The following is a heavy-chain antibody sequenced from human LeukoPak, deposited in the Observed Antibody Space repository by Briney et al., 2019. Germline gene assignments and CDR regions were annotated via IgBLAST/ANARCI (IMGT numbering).Heavy chain of an antibody. CDR2: IDPSDSYT. CDR3: ASATTVTTYGYYYGMDV. Sequence: HGESLKISCKASGYSFISYWISWVRQMPGKGLEWMGRIDPSDSYTNYSPSFQGHVTISADKSISTAYLQWSSLKASDTAMYYCASATTVTTYGYYYGMDVWGQGTTVTVSS. D-gene: IGHD4-11*01. J-gene: IGHJ6*02. V-gene: IGHV5-10-1*01. CDR1: GYSFISYW.